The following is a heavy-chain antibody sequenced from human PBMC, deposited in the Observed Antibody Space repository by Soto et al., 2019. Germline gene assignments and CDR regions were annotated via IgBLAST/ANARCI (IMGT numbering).Heavy chain of an antibody. CDR3: ARRPSIAAAPGWFDP. V-gene: IGHV1-69*13. Sequence: SVNGSCKASGGTFSSYAISWVRQAPGQGLEWMGGIIPIFGTANYAQKFQGRVTITADESTSTAYMELSSLRSEDTAVYYCARRPSIAAAPGWFDPWGQGTLVTVSS. CDR2: IIPIFGTA. CDR1: GGTFSSYA. J-gene: IGHJ5*02. D-gene: IGHD6-13*01.